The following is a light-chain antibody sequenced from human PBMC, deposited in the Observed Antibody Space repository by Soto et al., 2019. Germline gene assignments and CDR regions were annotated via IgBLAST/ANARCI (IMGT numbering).Light chain of an antibody. CDR2: DAS. J-gene: IGKJ2*01. Sequence: EIVLTQSPGTLSLSPGERATLSCRASQSISSYLAWYQQKPGQAPRLLIYDASSRATGIPDRFSGSGSGTDFSLTITRLEPADFAVYYCQQSDSSPGTYGQGPKLEIK. CDR3: QQSDSSPGT. CDR1: QSISSY. V-gene: IGKV3-20*01.